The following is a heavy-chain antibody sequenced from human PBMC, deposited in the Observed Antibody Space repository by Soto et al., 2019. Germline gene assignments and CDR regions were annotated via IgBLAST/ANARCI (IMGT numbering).Heavy chain of an antibody. J-gene: IGHJ4*02. CDR3: ARCTSSSAYFDY. CDR1: DFPLSPSHMH. D-gene: IGHD6-6*01. CDR2: IDWDDDK. V-gene: IGHV2-70*04. Sequence: SGPPLAHPPQTLTLTRSFLDFPLSPSHMHVSWIRQPPGKALEWHARIDWDDDKFYSTSLKTRLTISKDTSKNQVVLTMTNMDPVDTASYYCARCTSSSAYFDYWGQGTLVTVSS.